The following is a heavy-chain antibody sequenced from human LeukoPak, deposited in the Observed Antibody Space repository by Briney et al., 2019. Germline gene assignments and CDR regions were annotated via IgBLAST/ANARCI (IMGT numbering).Heavy chain of an antibody. D-gene: IGHD2-15*01. V-gene: IGHV3-23*01. J-gene: IGHJ4*02. Sequence: PGVSPRLSCAASGFTFNNYAMSWVRQAPGKGLEWVSAMSGNGDTTYYADSVKGRFTISRDNSKNTLYLQMNSLRAEDTAVYYCARGYVSLGYFDYWGQGTLVTVSS. CDR2: MSGNGDTT. CDR3: ARGYVSLGYFDY. CDR1: GFTFNNYA.